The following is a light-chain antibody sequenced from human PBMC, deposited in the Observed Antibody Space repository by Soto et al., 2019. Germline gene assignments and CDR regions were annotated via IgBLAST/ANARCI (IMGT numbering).Light chain of an antibody. CDR2: AAS. CDR1: QSIISY. CDR3: QQSYSSPYT. Sequence: DFQMTQSPSSLSASVGDRVTITCRASQSIISYLNWYQQKPGKAHKLLIYAASSLQSGVPSRFSGSGSGTDFTLTISSLQPEDFAAYYCQQSYSSPYTFGQGSKLEIK. V-gene: IGKV1-39*01. J-gene: IGKJ2*01.